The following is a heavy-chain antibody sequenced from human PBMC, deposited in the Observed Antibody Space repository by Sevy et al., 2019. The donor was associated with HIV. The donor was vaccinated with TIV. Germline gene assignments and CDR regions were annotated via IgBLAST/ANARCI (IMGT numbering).Heavy chain of an antibody. Sequence: GGSLSSSDSYWSWIRQPPGKGLEWLGYIHYTGGTYYNPFLKSRVAMSVDTSEEQFSLRLSFLTAADTALYYCANKRGYSHGPFDYWGQGILVTVSS. V-gene: IGHV4-30-4*01. J-gene: IGHJ4*02. D-gene: IGHD5-12*01. CDR3: ANKRGYSHGPFDY. CDR2: IHYTGGT. CDR1: GGSLSSSDSY.